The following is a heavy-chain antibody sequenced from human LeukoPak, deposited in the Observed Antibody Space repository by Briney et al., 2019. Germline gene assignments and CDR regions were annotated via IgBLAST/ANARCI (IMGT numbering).Heavy chain of an antibody. CDR3: AKVRSPGPYIAAAGTSGYYCYYGMVV. V-gene: IGHV3-23*01. D-gene: IGHD6-13*01. CDR2: ISGSGGST. CDR1: GFTFSSYA. J-gene: IGHJ6*02. Sequence: PGGSLRLSCAASGFTFSSYAMSWVRQAPGKGLEWVSAISGSGGSTCYADSVKGRFTISRDNSKNTLYLQMNSLRAEDTAVYYCAKVRSPGPYIAAAGTSGYYCYYGMVVWGQGTTVTVSS.